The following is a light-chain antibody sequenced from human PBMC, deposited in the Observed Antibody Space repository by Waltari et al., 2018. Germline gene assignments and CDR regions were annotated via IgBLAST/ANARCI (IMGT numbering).Light chain of an antibody. CDR1: QSINDY. CDR3: QQNYRTPPT. Sequence: DIQVIQSPSSLSASVGDRVTITCRASQSINDYLNWFQVKPGRAPNLLIYAATGLQSGVPSRFNGSGSGAHFTLTISRLRPEDSASYFCQQNYRTPPTFGQGTKVEI. V-gene: IGKV1-39*01. CDR2: AAT. J-gene: IGKJ1*01.